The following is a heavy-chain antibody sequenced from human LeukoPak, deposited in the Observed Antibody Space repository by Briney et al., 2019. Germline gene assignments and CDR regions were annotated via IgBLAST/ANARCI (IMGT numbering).Heavy chain of an antibody. V-gene: IGHV3-11*01. J-gene: IGHJ4*02. CDR2: ISSSGSTI. Sequence: GGSLRLSCAASGFTFSDYYMIWIRQAPGKGLEWVSYISSSGSTIYYADSVKGRFTISRDNAKNSLYLQMNSLRAEDTAVYYCARNRIAAAGSYYFDYWGQGTLVTVSS. D-gene: IGHD6-13*01. CDR1: GFTFSDYY. CDR3: ARNRIAAAGSYYFDY.